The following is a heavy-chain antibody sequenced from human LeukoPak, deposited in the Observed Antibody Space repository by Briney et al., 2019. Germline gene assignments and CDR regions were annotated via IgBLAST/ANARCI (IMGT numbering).Heavy chain of an antibody. CDR3: ARRQYSSGWYVRVHWYFDL. J-gene: IGHJ2*01. Sequence: SETLSLTCAVYGGSFSGYYWSWIRQPPGKGLEWIGEINHSGSTNYNPSLKSRVTISVDTSKNQFSLKLSSVTAADTAVYYCARRQYSSGWYVRVHWYFDLWGRGTLVTVSS. CDR1: GGSFSGYY. D-gene: IGHD6-19*01. V-gene: IGHV4-34*01. CDR2: INHSGST.